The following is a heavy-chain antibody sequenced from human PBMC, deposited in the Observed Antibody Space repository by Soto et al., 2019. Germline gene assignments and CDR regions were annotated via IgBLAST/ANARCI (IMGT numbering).Heavy chain of an antibody. V-gene: IGHV4-31*02. D-gene: IGHD3-22*01. CDR1: GFTFSSYA. J-gene: IGHJ4*02. CDR2: IYYSGST. Sequence: LRLSCAASGFTFSSYAMSWIRQHPGKGLEWIGYIYYSGSTYYNPSLKSRVTISVDTSKNQFSLKLSSVTAADTAVYYCAREVSYDSSGYSPRSTFDYWGQGTLVSVSS. CDR3: AREVSYDSSGYSPRSTFDY.